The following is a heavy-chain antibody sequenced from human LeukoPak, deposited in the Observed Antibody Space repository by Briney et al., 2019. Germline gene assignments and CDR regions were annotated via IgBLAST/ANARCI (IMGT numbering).Heavy chain of an antibody. Sequence: GRSLRLSCIASGFTFNSYAIHWVRQSPGKGLEWVAVISKDGSNKYCVDSVKGRFTISRDNSKNTLYLQMNSLRADDTAVYYCANGQQLGYWGQGTLVTVSS. J-gene: IGHJ4*02. CDR1: GFTFNSYA. CDR3: ANGQQLGY. V-gene: IGHV3-30-3*01. D-gene: IGHD6-13*01. CDR2: ISKDGSNK.